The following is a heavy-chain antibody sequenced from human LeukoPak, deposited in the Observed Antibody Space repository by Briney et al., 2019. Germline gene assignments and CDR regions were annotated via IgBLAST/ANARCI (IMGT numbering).Heavy chain of an antibody. Sequence: GGALRLSCAASGFTFISYAMSWVRQAPGKGLEWVSAISGSGGSTYYADSVKGWFTISRDNSKNTLYLQMNSLRAEDTAVYYCASDGARYYYYYYMDVWGKGTTVTVSS. CDR1: GFTFISYA. J-gene: IGHJ6*03. D-gene: IGHD3-16*01. V-gene: IGHV3-23*01. CDR2: ISGSGGST. CDR3: ASDGARYYYYYYMDV.